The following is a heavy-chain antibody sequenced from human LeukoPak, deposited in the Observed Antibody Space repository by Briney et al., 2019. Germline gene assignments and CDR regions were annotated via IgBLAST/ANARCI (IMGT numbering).Heavy chain of an antibody. CDR2: IYSGGST. Sequence: GRSLRLSCAASGFTVSSNYMSWVRQAPGKGLEWVSVIYSGGSTYYADSVKGRFTISRDNSKNTLYLQMNSLRAEDTAVYYCARDHKAYYYDSSGYYLDYWGQGTLVTVSS. CDR3: ARDHKAYYYDSSGYYLDY. J-gene: IGHJ4*02. V-gene: IGHV3-53*01. D-gene: IGHD3-22*01. CDR1: GFTVSSNY.